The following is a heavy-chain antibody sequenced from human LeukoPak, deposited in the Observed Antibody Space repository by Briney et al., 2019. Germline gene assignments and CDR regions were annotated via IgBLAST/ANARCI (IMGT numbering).Heavy chain of an antibody. V-gene: IGHV3-48*01. D-gene: IGHD3-10*01. CDR2: ISNSGRTI. J-gene: IGHJ4*02. CDR3: AKDKGDYYGLFDY. CDR1: GFTLISYS. Sequence: GGSLRLSCSASGFTLISYSMDWVRQPPGKGLEWVSYISNSGRTIYYADSVKGRFTISRDNSKNTLYLQMNSLRAEDTAVYYCAKDKGDYYGLFDYWGQGTLVTVSS.